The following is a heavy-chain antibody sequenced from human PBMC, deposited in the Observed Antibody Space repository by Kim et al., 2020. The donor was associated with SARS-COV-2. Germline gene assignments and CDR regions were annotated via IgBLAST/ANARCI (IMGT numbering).Heavy chain of an antibody. CDR2: INHSGST. V-gene: IGHV4-34*01. Sequence: SETLSLTCAVYGGSFSGYYWSWIRQPPGKGLEWIGEINHSGSTNYNPSLKSRVTISVDTSKNQFSLKLSSVTAADTAVYYCARGRGVRGVIILPYYYYYGMDVWGQGTTVTVSS. CDR3: ARGRGVRGVIILPYYYYYGMDV. D-gene: IGHD3-10*01. CDR1: GGSFSGYY. J-gene: IGHJ6*02.